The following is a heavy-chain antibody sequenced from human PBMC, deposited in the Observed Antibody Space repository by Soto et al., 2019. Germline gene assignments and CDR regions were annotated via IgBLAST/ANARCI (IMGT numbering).Heavy chain of an antibody. CDR3: ARDTGDGAFDF. V-gene: IGHV1-3*01. D-gene: IGHD7-27*01. Sequence: ASVKVSCKASGYTFSSYAMHWVRQAPGQRLEWMGWINAGYGNTKSSQKFQDRVTISRDTSASTAYMELTSLRSEDTAVYYCARDTGDGAFDFWGQGTLVTVSS. CDR1: GYTFSSYA. J-gene: IGHJ4*02. CDR2: INAGYGNT.